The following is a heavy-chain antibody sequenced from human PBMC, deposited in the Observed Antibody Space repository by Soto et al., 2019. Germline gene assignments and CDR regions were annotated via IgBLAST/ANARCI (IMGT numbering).Heavy chain of an antibody. J-gene: IGHJ6*02. CDR3: ARHGVGGAAAGISYYHHGLDV. Sequence: QVQLVQSGAEVKKPGASGKVSCQASGYTFTNYGISWVRQAPGQGLEWMGWISTDNGNTHSARKLQGRVTMTTDTSTSTAYMEVRSLRSDDTAMYYCARHGVGGAAAGISYYHHGLDVWGQGTTVTVSS. D-gene: IGHD6-13*01. CDR2: ISTDNGNT. CDR1: GYTFTNYG. V-gene: IGHV1-18*01.